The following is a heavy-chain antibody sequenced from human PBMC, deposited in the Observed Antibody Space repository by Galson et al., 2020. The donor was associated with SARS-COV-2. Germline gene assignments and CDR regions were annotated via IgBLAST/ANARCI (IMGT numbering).Heavy chain of an antibody. J-gene: IGHJ6*03. V-gene: IGHV4-34*01. D-gene: IGHD3-10*01. Sequence: SQTLSLTCAVYGGSFSGYYWSWIRQPPGKGLEWIGEINHSGSTNYNPSLKSRVTISVDTSKNQFSLKLSSVTAADTAVYYCARVSTGLLWFGVLKPLGYYMDVWGKGTTVTVSS. CDR2: INHSGST. CDR3: ARVSTGLLWFGVLKPLGYYMDV. CDR1: GGSFSGYY.